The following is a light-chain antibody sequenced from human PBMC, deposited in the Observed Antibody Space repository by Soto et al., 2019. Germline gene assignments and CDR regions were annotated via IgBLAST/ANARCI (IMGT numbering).Light chain of an antibody. V-gene: IGLV2-11*01. Sequence: QSVLTQPRSVSGSPGQSVTISCTGTSSDVGAYNYVSWYQQHPDKAPQLMIYDVSKRPSGVPDRFSGSKSGNTASLTISGLQADDEADYYCCSYAGSYTFVFGGGTKLTVL. J-gene: IGLJ2*01. CDR3: CSYAGSYTFV. CDR1: SSDVGAYNY. CDR2: DVS.